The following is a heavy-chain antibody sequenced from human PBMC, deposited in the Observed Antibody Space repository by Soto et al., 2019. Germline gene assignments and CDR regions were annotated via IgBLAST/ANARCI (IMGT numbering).Heavy chain of an antibody. J-gene: IGHJ6*02. CDR1: GFNFIIYA. CDR2: ISGPGGTT. Sequence: EVQLLESGGGLVQPGGSLRLSCAASGFNFIIYAMTWVRQAPGKGLEWVSTISGPGGTTYYADSVKGRLTISRDNSKNTVYLHMNSLRADDTAVYYCAKAAVTGLDYYYGMDVWGQGTTVTVSS. CDR3: AKAAVTGLDYYYGMDV. V-gene: IGHV3-23*01. D-gene: IGHD6-19*01.